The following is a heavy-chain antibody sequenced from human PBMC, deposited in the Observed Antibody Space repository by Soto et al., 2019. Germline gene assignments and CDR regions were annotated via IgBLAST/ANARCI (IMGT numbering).Heavy chain of an antibody. Sequence: PSETLSLTCTVSGGSSGSGNYYWSWIRQPPGKGLEWIGFISYSGSTYYSLSLKSRVTISVDTSKNQFSLNLSFVTAADTAVYYCATMGTPATGLYYFDYWGQGTLVTVSS. CDR1: GGSSGSGNYY. J-gene: IGHJ4*02. V-gene: IGHV4-30-4*01. CDR2: ISYSGST. CDR3: ATMGTPATGLYYFDY. D-gene: IGHD5-18*01.